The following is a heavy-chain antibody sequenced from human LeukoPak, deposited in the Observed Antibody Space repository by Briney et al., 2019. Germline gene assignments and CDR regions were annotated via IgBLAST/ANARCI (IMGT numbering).Heavy chain of an antibody. CDR1: DFTFRVHT. J-gene: IGHJ4*02. CDR3: AREVRYSYVDY. V-gene: IGHV3-48*04. CDR2: ISSIGSTI. Sequence: PGGPLSLSGAPPDFTFRVHTWNWVARAPGKGRGGVSYISSIGSTIYYADSVKGRFTISRDNAKNSLYLQMNSLRAEDTAVYYCAREVRYSYVDYWGQGTLVTVSS. D-gene: IGHD5-18*01.